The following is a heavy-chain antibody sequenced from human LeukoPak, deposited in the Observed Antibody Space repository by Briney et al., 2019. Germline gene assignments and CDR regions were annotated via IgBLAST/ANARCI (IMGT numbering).Heavy chain of an antibody. CDR3: ARAPSSGYYPPQYFDY. Sequence: PGGSLRLSCAASGFTFSSYSMNWVRQAPGKGLEWVSSISSSSSYIYYADSVKGRFTISRDNAKNSLYLQMNSLRAEDTAVYYCARAPSSGYYPPQYFDYWGQGTLVTVSS. CDR2: ISSSSSYI. D-gene: IGHD3-22*01. CDR1: GFTFSSYS. V-gene: IGHV3-21*01. J-gene: IGHJ4*02.